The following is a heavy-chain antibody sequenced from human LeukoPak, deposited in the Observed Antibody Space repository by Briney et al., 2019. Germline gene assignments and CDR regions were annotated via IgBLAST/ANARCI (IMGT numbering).Heavy chain of an antibody. D-gene: IGHD6-19*01. CDR3: ARESGSSGRAGYFDH. CDR2: ISYDGNSQ. Sequence: QPGGSLRLSCAASGFTFSSYWMSWVRQAPGEGLEWVAGISYDGNSQHYADSVKGRFTISRDNSKNTLYLQMNSLRDEDTAVYYGARESGSSGRAGYFDHWGQGTLVTVSS. CDR1: GFTFSSYW. V-gene: IGHV3-30-3*01. J-gene: IGHJ4*02.